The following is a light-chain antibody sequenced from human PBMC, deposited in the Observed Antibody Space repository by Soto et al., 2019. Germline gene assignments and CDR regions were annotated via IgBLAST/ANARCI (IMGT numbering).Light chain of an antibody. V-gene: IGKV1-5*03. CDR1: QNISIW. CDR2: KAS. J-gene: IGKJ1*01. Sequence: DIQMTQSPSPLSASVGDRVTITCRASQNISIWLAWHKQKLGKAPKVMSYKASTLKSGVPSRFRGSGSGTEFTLTISSLQPDDFATYYCQHYNSYSEAFGQGTKVDIK. CDR3: QHYNSYSEA.